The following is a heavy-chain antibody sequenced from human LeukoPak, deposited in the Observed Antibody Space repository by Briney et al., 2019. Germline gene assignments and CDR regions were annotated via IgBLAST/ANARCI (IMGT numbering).Heavy chain of an antibody. CDR2: ISSSSSYI. Sequence: GGSLRLSCAASGFTFSSYSMNWVRQAPGKGLEWVSSISSSSSYIYCADSVKGRFTISRDNAKNSLYLQMNSLRAEDTAVYYCARDMGSYDSSGYYWFNYYYYGMDVWGQGTTVTVSS. D-gene: IGHD3-22*01. J-gene: IGHJ6*02. CDR1: GFTFSSYS. CDR3: ARDMGSYDSSGYYWFNYYYYGMDV. V-gene: IGHV3-21*01.